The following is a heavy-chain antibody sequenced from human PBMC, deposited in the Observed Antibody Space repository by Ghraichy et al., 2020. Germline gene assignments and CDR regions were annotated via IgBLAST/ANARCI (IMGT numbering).Heavy chain of an antibody. J-gene: IGHJ4*02. CDR2: TNDDAKQK. CDR3: ASAPSHGAIDN. V-gene: IGHV3-7*03. CDR1: GFTFHKTW. D-gene: IGHD4-17*01. Sequence: GSLRLSCAASGFTFHKTWMGWVRQAPGKGLEWVAITNDDAKQKYYADAVTGRFTISRDNVRETLSLQMNSLRVEDTAVYYCASAPSHGAIDNWGQGTLVTVSS.